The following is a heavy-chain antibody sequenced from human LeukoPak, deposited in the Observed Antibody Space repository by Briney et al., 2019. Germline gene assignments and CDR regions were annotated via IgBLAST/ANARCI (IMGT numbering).Heavy chain of an antibody. Sequence: GALRLSCAASGFTFTSYSMNWVRQAPGKGLEWVSTISGGGGSTYYADSVKGRFTISRDNSKNTLYLQVNSLRAEDTAVYYCARDLDQYNGRFGGFGHDFWGQGTLVNVSS. J-gene: IGHJ4*02. CDR1: GFTFTSYS. CDR2: ISGGGGST. D-gene: IGHD3-10*01. CDR3: ARDLDQYNGRFGGFGHDF. V-gene: IGHV3-23*01.